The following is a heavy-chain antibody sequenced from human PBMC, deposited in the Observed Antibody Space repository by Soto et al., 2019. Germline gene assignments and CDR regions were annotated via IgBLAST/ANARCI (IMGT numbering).Heavy chain of an antibody. Sequence: GGSLRLSCAASGFTFSSYGMHWVRQAPGKGLEWVAVISYDGSNKYYADSVKGRFTISRDNSKNTLYLQMNSLRAEDTAVYYCAMGYCISTSCYAPYYYGMDVWGQGTTVTVSS. J-gene: IGHJ6*02. CDR2: ISYDGSNK. CDR1: GFTFSSYG. CDR3: AMGYCISTSCYAPYYYGMDV. V-gene: IGHV3-30*03. D-gene: IGHD2-2*01.